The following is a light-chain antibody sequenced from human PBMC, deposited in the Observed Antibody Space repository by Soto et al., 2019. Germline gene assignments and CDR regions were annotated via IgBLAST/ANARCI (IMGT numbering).Light chain of an antibody. CDR3: QQDYNLPSWM. CDR2: GAS. Sequence: EIVMTQSPATLSLSPGERATLSCRASQSVSSSYLSWYQQKPGQAPRLLIYGASTRATGSPARFSGSGSGTDFTLTIRSLQPEDFGVYYCQQDYNLPSWMFGQGTKVEIK. CDR1: QSVSSSY. V-gene: IGKV3D-7*01. J-gene: IGKJ1*01.